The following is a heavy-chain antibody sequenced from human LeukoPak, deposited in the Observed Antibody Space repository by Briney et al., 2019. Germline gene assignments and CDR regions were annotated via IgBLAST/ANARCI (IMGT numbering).Heavy chain of an antibody. CDR2: ISAYNGNT. D-gene: IGHD6-6*01. CDR3: ARERGGFKYSSSSGSGWFDP. Sequence: GASVKVSCKASGYTFTSYGISWVRQAPGQGLEWMGWISAYNGNTNYAQKLQGRVTMTTDTSTSTAYMELRSLRSDDTAVYYCARERGGFKYSSSSGSGWFDPWGQGTLVTVSS. J-gene: IGHJ5*02. V-gene: IGHV1-18*01. CDR1: GYTFTSYG.